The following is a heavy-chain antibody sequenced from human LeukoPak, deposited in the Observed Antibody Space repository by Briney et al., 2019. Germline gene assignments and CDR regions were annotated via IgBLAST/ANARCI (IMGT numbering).Heavy chain of an antibody. V-gene: IGHV5-51*01. D-gene: IGHD7-27*01. CDR1: GYSLTTSW. J-gene: IGHJ6*02. Sequence: GESLGISCKGSGYSLTTSWIGWVRQMPGKGLEWMGIIYPGDSETRYSPSFQGQVTISADESISTAYLQWSSLKASDTAMYYCARLQGRWGGRYYYYYGMDVWGHGTTVTVSS. CDR2: IYPGDSET. CDR3: ARLQGRWGGRYYYYYGMDV.